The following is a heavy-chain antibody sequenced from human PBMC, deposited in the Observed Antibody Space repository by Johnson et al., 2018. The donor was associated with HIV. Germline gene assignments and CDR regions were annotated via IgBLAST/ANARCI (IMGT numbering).Heavy chain of an antibody. CDR1: GFTFSNYG. V-gene: IGHV3-NL1*01. Sequence: QVQLVESGGGVVQPGRSLRLSCAASGFTFSNYGMHWVRQAPGQGLEWVAVIYSGDNTTYADSVKGRFIISRDNSKNTLFLQMNSLRPKDTAVYFCARVSLAYSYGYDAFDIWGRGTMVTVSS. J-gene: IGHJ3*02. CDR3: ARVSLAYSYGYDAFDI. D-gene: IGHD5-18*01. CDR2: IYSGDNT.